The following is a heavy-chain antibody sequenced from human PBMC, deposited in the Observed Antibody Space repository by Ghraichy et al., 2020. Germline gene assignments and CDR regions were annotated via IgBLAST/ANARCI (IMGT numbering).Heavy chain of an antibody. D-gene: IGHD6-13*01. CDR2: INHSGST. CDR3: ARGWSSSWPTIDY. CDR1: GGSFSGYY. V-gene: IGHV4-34*01. J-gene: IGHJ4*02. Sequence: SETLSLTCAVYGGSFSGYYWSWIRQPPGKGLEWIGEINHSGSTNYNPSLKSRVTISVDTSKNQFSLKLSSVTAADTAVYYCARGWSSSWPTIDYWGQGTLVTVSS.